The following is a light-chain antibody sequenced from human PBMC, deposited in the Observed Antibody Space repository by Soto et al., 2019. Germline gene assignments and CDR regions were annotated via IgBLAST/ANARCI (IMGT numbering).Light chain of an antibody. Sequence: DIQMTQSPSTLSASVGDRVTITCRASESISYCLAWYQQKPGKAPKFLLYDASSLTSGVPSRCSGSGSGTEFTLTISSLQPDDFATYYCQQYNGLSYTFGQGTELEI. J-gene: IGKJ2*01. CDR1: ESISYC. CDR3: QQYNGLSYT. V-gene: IGKV1-5*01. CDR2: DAS.